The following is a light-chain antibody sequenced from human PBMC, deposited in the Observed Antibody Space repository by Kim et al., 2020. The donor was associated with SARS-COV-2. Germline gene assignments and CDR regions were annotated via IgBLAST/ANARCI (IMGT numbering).Light chain of an antibody. CDR3: QQYDDLPYT. J-gene: IGKJ2*01. CDR1: ESVSSGN. CDR2: GAS. Sequence: SPGQGATPSCRASESVSSGNLAWYQQKPGQPPRLLIYGASSRATGIPDRFSGGGSGTDFTLTISRLEPEDFAVYHCQQYDDLPYTFGQGTKVDVK. V-gene: IGKV3-20*01.